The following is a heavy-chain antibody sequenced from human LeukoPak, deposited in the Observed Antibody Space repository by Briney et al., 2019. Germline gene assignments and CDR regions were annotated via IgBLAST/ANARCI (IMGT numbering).Heavy chain of an antibody. V-gene: IGHV1-3*01. J-gene: IGHJ6*02. CDR2: INAGNGNT. CDR3: ASGFQGAVAGYYYYGMDV. CDR1: GYTFTSYA. D-gene: IGHD6-19*01. Sequence: ASVKLSCKASGYTFTSYAMHWVRQAPGQRLEWMGWINAGNGNTVYSQNFQGRFTITRDTSASTAYMELSSLRSEDTAVYYCASGFQGAVAGYYYYGMDVWGQGTTVTVSS.